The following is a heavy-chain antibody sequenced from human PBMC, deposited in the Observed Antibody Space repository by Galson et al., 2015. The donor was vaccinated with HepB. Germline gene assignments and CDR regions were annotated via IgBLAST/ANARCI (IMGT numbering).Heavy chain of an antibody. D-gene: IGHD3-16*02. V-gene: IGHV4-34*01. J-gene: IGHJ4*02. Sequence: SETLSLTCAVYGGSFSGYYWSWIRQPPGKGLEWIGEINHSGSTNYNPSLKSRVTISVDTSKNQFSLKLSSVTAADTAVYYCARGEGEYYDYIWGSSRRCILDYWGQGTLVT. CDR1: GGSFSGYY. CDR2: INHSGST. CDR3: ARGEGEYYDYIWGSSRRCILDY.